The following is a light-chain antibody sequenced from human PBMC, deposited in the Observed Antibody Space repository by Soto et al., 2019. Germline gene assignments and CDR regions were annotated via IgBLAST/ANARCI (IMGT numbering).Light chain of an antibody. J-gene: IGKJ2*01. CDR1: QSVSRAY. CDR2: AAS. Sequence: EIVLTQSPGTLSLSPGERATLSCRASQSVSRAYLAWYQQKPGQAPRLLMFAASSRATGIPDRFSGSGSGTDFTLTISRLEPEDFAVYYCQWYGSSPPQYTFGQGTKLEIK. CDR3: QWYGSSPPQYT. V-gene: IGKV3-20*01.